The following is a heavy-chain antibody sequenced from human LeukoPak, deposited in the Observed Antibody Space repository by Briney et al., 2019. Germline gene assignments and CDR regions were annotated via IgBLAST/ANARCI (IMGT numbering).Heavy chain of an antibody. D-gene: IGHD3-10*01. Sequence: GGSLRLSCAASGFTFSNYGMHRVRQAPGKGLEWVAVISYDGSNKYYADSVKGRFTISRDNSKNTLYLQMNSLRAEDTAVYYCAKDSYYYGSGGHYWGQGTLVTDSS. CDR1: GFTFSNYG. V-gene: IGHV3-30*18. CDR3: AKDSYYYGSGGHY. CDR2: ISYDGSNK. J-gene: IGHJ4*02.